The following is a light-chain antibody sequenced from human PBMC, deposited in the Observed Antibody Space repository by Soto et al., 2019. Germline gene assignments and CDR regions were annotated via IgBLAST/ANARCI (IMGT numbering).Light chain of an antibody. CDR1: QRIRYW. V-gene: IGKV1-5*03. CDR3: QQYNSFPYT. CDR2: KAS. J-gene: IGKJ2*01. Sequence: DIQMTQSPSTLSASVGDRVTITCRASQRIRYWSAWYQQKPGKAPNLLIYKASILERGVPSRFSGSGSGTEFTLTISSLQHEDFVTYYCQQYNSFPYTFGQGTKLEIK.